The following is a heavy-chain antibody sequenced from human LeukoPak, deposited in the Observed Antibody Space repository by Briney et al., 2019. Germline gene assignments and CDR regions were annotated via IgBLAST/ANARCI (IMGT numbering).Heavy chain of an antibody. Sequence: SVKVSCKASGGTFSSYAISWVRQAPGQGLEWMGGIIPIFGTANYAQKFQGRVTITADESTSTAYMELSSLRSEDTAVYYCARDRIAARIDAFDIWGQGTMVTVSS. CDR2: IIPIFGTA. V-gene: IGHV1-69*01. J-gene: IGHJ3*02. D-gene: IGHD6-6*01. CDR3: ARDRIAARIDAFDI. CDR1: GGTFSSYA.